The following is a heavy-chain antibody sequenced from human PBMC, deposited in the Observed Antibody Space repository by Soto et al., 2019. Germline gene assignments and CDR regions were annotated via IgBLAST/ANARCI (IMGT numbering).Heavy chain of an antibody. CDR2: ISYDGSNK. Sequence: GGSLRLSCAASGFTFSSYAMHWVRQAPGKGLEWVAVISYDGSNKYYADSVKGRFTISRDNSKNTLYLQMNSLRAEDTAVYYCARSPSVLSNYYFDYWGQGTLVTVSS. CDR3: ARSPSVLSNYYFDY. J-gene: IGHJ4*02. V-gene: IGHV3-30-3*01. CDR1: GFTFSSYA. D-gene: IGHD1-1*01.